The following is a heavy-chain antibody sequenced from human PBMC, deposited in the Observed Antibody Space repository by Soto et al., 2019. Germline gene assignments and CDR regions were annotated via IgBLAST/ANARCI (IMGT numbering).Heavy chain of an antibody. D-gene: IGHD3-9*01. Sequence: SVKVSCKASGGTFSSYSISWVRQAPGQGLEWMGGIIPIFGTANYAQKFQGRVTITADESTSTAYMELSSLRSEDTAVYYCARAGSRYFPIDYWGQGTLVTVS. CDR1: GGTFSSYS. V-gene: IGHV1-69*13. CDR2: IIPIFGTA. CDR3: ARAGSRYFPIDY. J-gene: IGHJ4*02.